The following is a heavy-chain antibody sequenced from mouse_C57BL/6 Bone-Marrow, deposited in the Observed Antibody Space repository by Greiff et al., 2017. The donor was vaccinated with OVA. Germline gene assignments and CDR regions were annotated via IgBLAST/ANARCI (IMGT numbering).Heavy chain of an antibody. CDR3: TLYDGYYDVRPWFAY. Sequence: QVQLQQSGAELVKPGASVKISCKASGYAFSSYWMNWVKQRPGKGLEWIGQIYPGDGDTNYNGKFKGKATLTADKSSSTAYMELRSLTSEDSAVYYCTLYDGYYDVRPWFAYWGQGTLVTVSA. J-gene: IGHJ3*01. CDR1: GYAFSSYW. CDR2: IYPGDGDT. V-gene: IGHV1-80*01. D-gene: IGHD2-3*01.